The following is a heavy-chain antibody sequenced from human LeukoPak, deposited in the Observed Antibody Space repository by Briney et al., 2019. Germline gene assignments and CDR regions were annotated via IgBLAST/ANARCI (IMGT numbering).Heavy chain of an antibody. CDR1: GFTFSSYW. CDR2: INSDGSST. CDR3: AKDLGRLGYCSGGSCYFDY. J-gene: IGHJ4*02. Sequence: PGGSLRLSCAASGFTFSSYWMHWVRQAPGKGLVWVSRINSDGSSTSYADSVKGRFTISRDNSKNTLYLQMNSLRAEDTAVYYCAKDLGRLGYCSGGSCYFDYWGQGTLVTVSS. D-gene: IGHD2-15*01. V-gene: IGHV3-74*01.